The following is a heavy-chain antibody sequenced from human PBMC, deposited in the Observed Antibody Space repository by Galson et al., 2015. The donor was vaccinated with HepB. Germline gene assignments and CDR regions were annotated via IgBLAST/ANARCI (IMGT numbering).Heavy chain of an antibody. CDR1: GFTFSSYA. J-gene: IGHJ3*02. V-gene: IGHV3-23*01. Sequence: SLRLSCAASGFTFSSYAMSWVRQAPGKGLEWVSGISGSGGITYYADSVKGRFTISRDNSKNTLYLQMNSLRAEDTALYYCARNWDVVVEPAAPHDAFHIWGQGTMVTVAS. CDR2: ISGSGGIT. D-gene: IGHD2-2*01. CDR3: ARNWDVVVEPAAPHDAFHI.